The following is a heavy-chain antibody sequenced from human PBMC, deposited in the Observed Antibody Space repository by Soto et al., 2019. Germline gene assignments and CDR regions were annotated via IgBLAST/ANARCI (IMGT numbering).Heavy chain of an antibody. Sequence: QVQLVQSGAEVKKPGSSVKVSCKASGGTFSSYAISWVRQAPGQGLEWMGGIIPIFGTANYAQKFQGRVTITADESMSAAYLELSSLRSEDTAGYYCATGGGIVVVGAWEYLGQGNLVTVSS. CDR3: ATGGGIVVVGAWEY. J-gene: IGHJ4*02. D-gene: IGHD2-15*01. CDR2: IIPIFGTA. CDR1: GGTFSSYA. V-gene: IGHV1-69*01.